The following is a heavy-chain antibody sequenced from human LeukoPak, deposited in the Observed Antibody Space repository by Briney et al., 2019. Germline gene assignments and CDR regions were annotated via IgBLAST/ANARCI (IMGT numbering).Heavy chain of an antibody. Sequence: GGSLRLSCAGSGFTFRYYSMTWVRQAPGKGPEWVSSISTKSDYIHYADSVKGRFTISRDNANNSVYLQMNSLTAEDTAVYYCARVGGEYVVSDYWGQGTLVAVSS. V-gene: IGHV3-21*01. CDR1: GFTFRYYS. J-gene: IGHJ4*02. CDR3: ARVGGEYVVSDY. CDR2: ISTKSDYI. D-gene: IGHD3-16*01.